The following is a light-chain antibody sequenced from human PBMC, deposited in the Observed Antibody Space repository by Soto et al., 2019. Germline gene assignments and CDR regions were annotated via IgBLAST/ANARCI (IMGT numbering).Light chain of an antibody. Sequence: EIVMTQSPATLSVSPGERATLSCRASQSVSGNLAWYQQKPGQDPRLLIYGASTRATGIPARFRGSGSGTEFNLTIGSLQSEAGAVYYCQQYNNWPPITFGQGTRLEIK. CDR3: QQYNNWPPIT. V-gene: IGKV3-15*01. CDR2: GAS. CDR1: QSVSGN. J-gene: IGKJ5*01.